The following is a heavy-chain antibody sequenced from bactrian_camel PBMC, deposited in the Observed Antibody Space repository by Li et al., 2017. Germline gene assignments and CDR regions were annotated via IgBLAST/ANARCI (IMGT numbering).Heavy chain of an antibody. D-gene: IGHD4*01. Sequence: VQLVESGGGLVQPGGSLRLSCAVSGFTFSTYDMNWVRQAPGRGLEWVSGIHSGGGSTFYADSVKGRFTISRDIAKNTLYLQMNSLKPKDTAMYYCAFRDAFYSDHGWLLPHDYDYWGQGTQVTVS. CDR3: AFRDAFYSDHGWLLPHDYDY. V-gene: IGHV3S40*01. CDR1: GFTFSTYD. CDR2: IHSGGGST. J-gene: IGHJ4*01.